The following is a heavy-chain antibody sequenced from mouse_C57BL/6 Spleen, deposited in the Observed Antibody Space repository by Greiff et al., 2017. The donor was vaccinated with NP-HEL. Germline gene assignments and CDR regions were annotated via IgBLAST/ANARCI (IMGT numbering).Heavy chain of an antibody. J-gene: IGHJ4*01. D-gene: IGHD1-1*01. CDR3: TRDPVYYGSSFYAMDY. CDR2: ISSGGDYF. V-gene: IGHV5-9-1*02. CDR1: GFTFSSYA. Sequence: EVQVVESGEGLVKPGGSLKLSCAASGFTFSSYAMSWVRQTPEKRLEWVAYISSGGDYFYYADTVKGRFTISRDNARNTLYLQMSSLKSEDTAMYYCTRDPVYYGSSFYAMDYWGQGTSVTVSS.